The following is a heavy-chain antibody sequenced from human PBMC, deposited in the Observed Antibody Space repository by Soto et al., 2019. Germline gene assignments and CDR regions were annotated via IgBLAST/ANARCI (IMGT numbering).Heavy chain of an antibody. D-gene: IGHD6-19*01. CDR1: GFTFSNYA. J-gene: IGHJ4*02. Sequence: VQVLDSGGGLVQPGGSQRLSCEASGFTFSNYAMSWVRQAPGKGLEWVSTISATGSTLYADSVKGGFTISRDNSKNTVYLQMNFLRAEDTAVYYCAKVSNKWAVAQRGYFDYWGQGTLVTVSS. V-gene: IGHV3-23*01. CDR3: AKVSNKWAVAQRGYFDY. CDR2: ISATGST.